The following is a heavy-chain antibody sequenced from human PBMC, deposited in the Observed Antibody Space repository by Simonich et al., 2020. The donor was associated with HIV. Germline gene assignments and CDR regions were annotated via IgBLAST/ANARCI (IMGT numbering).Heavy chain of an antibody. CDR1: GFTFSSYA. CDR2: ISYDGSNK. D-gene: IGHD3-16*01. V-gene: IGHV3-30*07. J-gene: IGHJ4*02. Sequence: QVQLVESGGGVVQPGRSLRLSCAASGFTFSSYAMHWVRQAPGKGGEWVAVISYDGSNKYYADSVKGRFTISRDNSKNTLYLKMNSLRAEDTAVYYCASGGSISSVWADDYWGQGTLVTVSS. CDR3: ASGGSISSVWADDY.